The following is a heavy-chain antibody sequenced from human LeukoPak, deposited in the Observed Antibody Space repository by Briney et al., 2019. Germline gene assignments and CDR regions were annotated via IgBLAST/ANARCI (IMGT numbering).Heavy chain of an antibody. CDR1: GGSISSYY. Sequence: PSETLSLTCTVSGGSISSYYWSWIRQPPGKGLEWMGYIYYSGSTNYNPSLKSRVTISVDTSKNQFSLKLSSVTAADTAVYYCARCGITFGGVKGFWFDPSGQGTLVTVSS. CDR2: IYYSGST. V-gene: IGHV4-59*01. CDR3: ARCGITFGGVKGFWFDP. D-gene: IGHD3-16*01. J-gene: IGHJ5*02.